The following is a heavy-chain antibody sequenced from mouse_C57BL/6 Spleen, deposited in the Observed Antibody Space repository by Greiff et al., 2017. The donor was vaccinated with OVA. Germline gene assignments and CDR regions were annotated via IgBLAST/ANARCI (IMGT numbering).Heavy chain of an antibody. CDR3: ARRGWSLYAMDY. CDR1: GYTFTSYW. CDR2: IYPSDSET. V-gene: IGHV1-61*01. Sequence: VQLQQSGAELVRPGSSVKLSCKASGYTFTSYWMDWVKQRPGQGLEWIGNIYPSDSETHYNQKFKDKATLTVDKSSSTAYMQLSSLTSEDSAVYYCARRGWSLYAMDYWGQGTSVTVSS. J-gene: IGHJ4*01. D-gene: IGHD2-3*01.